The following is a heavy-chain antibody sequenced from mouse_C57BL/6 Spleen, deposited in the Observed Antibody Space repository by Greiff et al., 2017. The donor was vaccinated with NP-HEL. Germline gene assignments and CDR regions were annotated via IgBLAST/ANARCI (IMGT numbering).Heavy chain of an antibody. CDR2: IYPGSGST. J-gene: IGHJ3*01. D-gene: IGHD2-3*01. Sequence: VQLQQPGAELVKPGASVKMSCKASGYTFTSYWITWVKQRPGQGLEWIGDIYPGSGSTNYNEKFKSKATLTVDTSSSTAYMQLSSLTSEDSAVYYCARMESMMVRRAWFAYWGQGTLVTVSA. CDR1: GYTFTSYW. V-gene: IGHV1-55*01. CDR3: ARMESMMVRRAWFAY.